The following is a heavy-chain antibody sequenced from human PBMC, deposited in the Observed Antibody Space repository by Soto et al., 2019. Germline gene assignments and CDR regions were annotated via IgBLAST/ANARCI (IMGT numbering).Heavy chain of an antibody. V-gene: IGHV2-5*02. CDR3: AQTTTVTTALDI. CDR2: NYWDDDK. J-gene: IGHJ3*02. D-gene: IGHD4-4*01. CDR1: GFSLSRGVG. Sequence: QITLKESGPTLVKPTQTLTLTCTFSGFSLSRGVGVGWIRQPPGKALEWLALNYWDDDKRYSPSLKNRLTITKDTSKNQVVLTMTNMDPVDTATYYCAQTTTVTTALDIWGQGTMVTVPS.